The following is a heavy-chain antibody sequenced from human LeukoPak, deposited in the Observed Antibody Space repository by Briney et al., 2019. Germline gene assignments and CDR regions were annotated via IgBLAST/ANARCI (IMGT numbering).Heavy chain of an antibody. J-gene: IGHJ4*02. CDR2: IYPGDSDT. Sequence: GESLKISCKGSGYSFLTYWIAWVRQMPGKGLEWMGIIYPGDSDTRYSPSFQGQVTISADKSISTAYLQWSSLKASDTAMYYCARILYSSGWGPFDYWGQGTLVTVSS. CDR1: GYSFLTYW. CDR3: ARILYSSGWGPFDY. V-gene: IGHV5-51*01. D-gene: IGHD6-19*01.